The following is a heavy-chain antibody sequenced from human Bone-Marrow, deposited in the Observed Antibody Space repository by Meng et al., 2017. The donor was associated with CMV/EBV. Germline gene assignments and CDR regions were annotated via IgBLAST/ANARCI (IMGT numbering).Heavy chain of an antibody. V-gene: IGHV3-9*03. CDR1: GFTFDDYA. CDR2: ISWNSGSI. D-gene: IGHD3-22*01. J-gene: IGHJ4*02. CDR3: AKGYYYDSSGLFDY. Sequence: GGSLRLSCAASGFTFDDYAMHWVRQAPGMALEWVSGISWNSGSIGSADSVKGRFTISRDNAKNSLYLQMNSLRAEDMALYYCAKGYYYDSSGLFDYWGQGTLVTVSS.